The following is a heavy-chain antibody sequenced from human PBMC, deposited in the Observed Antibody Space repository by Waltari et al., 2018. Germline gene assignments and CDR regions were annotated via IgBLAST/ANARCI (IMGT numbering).Heavy chain of an antibody. D-gene: IGHD6-19*01. CDR3: ARGPPYSSGCPDL. Sequence: EVQLVESGGGLVQPGGSLRLSCAASGFTFSSYWMHWVRQAPGKGLVWVSRINRDGSSTSYADSVKGRFTSSRDNAKNTLYLQMNSLRAEDTAVYYCARGPPYSSGCPDLWGRGTLVTVSS. J-gene: IGHJ2*01. CDR1: GFTFSSYW. CDR2: INRDGSST. V-gene: IGHV3-74*01.